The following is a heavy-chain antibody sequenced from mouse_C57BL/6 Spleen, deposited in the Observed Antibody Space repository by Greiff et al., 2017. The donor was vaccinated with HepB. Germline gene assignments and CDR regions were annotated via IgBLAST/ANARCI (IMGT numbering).Heavy chain of an antibody. CDR2: ISDGGSYT. CDR3: ARFYYGNQYYFDY. J-gene: IGHJ2*01. D-gene: IGHD2-1*01. Sequence: DVMLVESGGGLVKPGGSLKLSCAASGFTFSSYAMSWVRQTPEKRLEWVATISDGGSYTYYPDNVKGRFTISRDNAKNNLYLQMSHLKSEDTAMYYCARFYYGNQYYFDYWGQGTTLTVSS. V-gene: IGHV5-4*03. CDR1: GFTFSSYA.